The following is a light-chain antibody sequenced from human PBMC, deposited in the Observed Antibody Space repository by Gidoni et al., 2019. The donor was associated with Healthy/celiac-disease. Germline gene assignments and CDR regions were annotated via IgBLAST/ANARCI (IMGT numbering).Light chain of an antibody. CDR1: QDISNY. J-gene: IGKJ4*01. CDR3: QQYDNLLALT. Sequence: DIQMPQSPSSLSASVVDRVTITCQASQDISNYLNWYQQKPGKAPKLLIYDASNLETGVPSRFSGSGSGTDFTFTISSLQPEDIATYYCQQYDNLLALTFGGVTKVEIK. CDR2: DAS. V-gene: IGKV1-33*01.